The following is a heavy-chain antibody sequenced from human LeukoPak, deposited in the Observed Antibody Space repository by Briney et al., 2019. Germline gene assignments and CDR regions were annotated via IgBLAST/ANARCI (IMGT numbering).Heavy chain of an antibody. Sequence: GGSLRLSCAASGFTFSSYAMSWVRQAPGKGLEWVSAISGSGGSTYYADSVKGRFTISRDNSKNTLYLQMNSLRAEDTAVYYCAKPSLKAGYPFSYFDYWGQGTLVSVSS. CDR2: ISGSGGST. CDR3: AKPSLKAGYPFSYFDY. D-gene: IGHD6-13*01. V-gene: IGHV3-23*01. CDR1: GFTFSSYA. J-gene: IGHJ4*02.